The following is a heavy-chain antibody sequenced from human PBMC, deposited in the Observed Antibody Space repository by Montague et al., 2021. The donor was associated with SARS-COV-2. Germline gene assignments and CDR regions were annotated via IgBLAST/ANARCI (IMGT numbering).Heavy chain of an antibody. J-gene: IGHJ6*02. CDR1: GGSFSTYY. CDR2: IYHSGNT. CDR3: ARDQPVLEWIWYGMDV. V-gene: IGHV4-34*01. D-gene: IGHD3-3*01. Sequence: SETLSLTCAVYGGSFSTYYWDWIRQSPGKGLEWIGNIYHSGNTNYNPSLKSRVTISVDTSSSQFSLYLTSMTAADAAVYYCARDQPVLEWIWYGMDVWGPGTLVTVSS.